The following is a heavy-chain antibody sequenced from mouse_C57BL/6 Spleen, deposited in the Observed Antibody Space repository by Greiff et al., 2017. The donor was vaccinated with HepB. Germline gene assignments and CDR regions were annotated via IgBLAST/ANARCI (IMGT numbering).Heavy chain of an antibody. CDR2: IYPRSGNT. V-gene: IGHV1-81*01. Sequence: VKLQESGAELARPGASVKLSCKASGYTFTSYGISWVKQRTGQGLEWIGEIYPRSGNTYYNEKFKGKATLTADKSSSTAYMELRSLTSEDSAVYFCARSNYDYDGGYFDYWGQGTTLTVSS. CDR3: ARSNYDYDGGYFDY. J-gene: IGHJ2*01. CDR1: GYTFTSYG. D-gene: IGHD2-4*01.